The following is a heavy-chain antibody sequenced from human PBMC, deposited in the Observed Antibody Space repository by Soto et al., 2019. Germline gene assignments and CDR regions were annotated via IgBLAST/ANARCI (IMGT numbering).Heavy chain of an antibody. CDR2: ISGSGGST. D-gene: IGHD3-10*01. Sequence: GGALRLSCAASGFTFSSYAMSWVRQAPGKGLEWVSAISGSGGSTYYADSVKGRFTISRDNSKNTLYLQMNSLRAEDTAVYYCAKAVRGVINNFDYWGQGTLVTVSS. CDR1: GFTFSSYA. CDR3: AKAVRGVINNFDY. V-gene: IGHV3-23*01. J-gene: IGHJ4*02.